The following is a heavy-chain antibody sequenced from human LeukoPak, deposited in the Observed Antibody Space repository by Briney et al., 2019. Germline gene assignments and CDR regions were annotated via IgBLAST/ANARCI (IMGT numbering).Heavy chain of an antibody. D-gene: IGHD4-17*01. V-gene: IGHV4-59*01. J-gene: IGHJ6*02. CDR2: IYHSGST. CDR1: GGSISSYY. Sequence: SETLSLTCTVSGGSISSYYWSWIRQPPGKGLEWIGYIYHSGSTNYNPSLKSRVTISVDTSKNQFSLKLSSVSAADTAVYYCARHSHGDYGPGYYYYGMDVWGQGTTVTVSS. CDR3: ARHSHGDYGPGYYYYGMDV.